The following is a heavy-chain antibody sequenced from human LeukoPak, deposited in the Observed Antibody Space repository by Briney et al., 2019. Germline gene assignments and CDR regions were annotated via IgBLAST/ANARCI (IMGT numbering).Heavy chain of an antibody. CDR3: AKVVGATWYYFDY. V-gene: IGHV3-23*01. Sequence: QAGGSLRLSCAASGFTFSDYYMSWIRQAPGKGLEWVSAISGSGGSTYYADSVKGRFTISRDNSKNTLYLQMNSLRAEDTAVYYCAKVVGATWYYFDYWGQGTLVTVSS. J-gene: IGHJ4*02. CDR2: ISGSGGST. CDR1: GFTFSDYY. D-gene: IGHD1-26*01.